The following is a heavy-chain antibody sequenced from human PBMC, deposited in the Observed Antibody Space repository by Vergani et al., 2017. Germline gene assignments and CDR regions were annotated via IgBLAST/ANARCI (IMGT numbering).Heavy chain of an antibody. J-gene: IGHJ4*02. CDR2: IVPVLGSA. CDR1: GGTFIKHA. D-gene: IGHD3-22*01. Sequence: QVQLIQSGAEVKKPGSSVKVSCKVSGGTFIKHAISWVRQAPGQGLEWVGGIVPVLGSANYPQKFQGRVTFTAEESKSTVYMVLSGLTSEDTAIYYCGRAWNETSAYYAMSRIYFDLWCQGTLVTVSS. CDR3: GRAWNETSAYYAMSRIYFDL. V-gene: IGHV1-69*11.